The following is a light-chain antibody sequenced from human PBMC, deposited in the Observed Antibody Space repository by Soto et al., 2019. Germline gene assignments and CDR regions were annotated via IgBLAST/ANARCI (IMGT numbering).Light chain of an antibody. Sequence: QAVVTQEPPLTVSPGGTVTLTCGLSTGAVTSGHFPFWFQQKPGQAPTTLISDTHNKHSWTPARFSGSLLGGNAALTLSGAQPEDEAEYYCLLSYSDVWVFGGGTKLTVL. CDR3: LLSYSDVWV. J-gene: IGLJ3*02. CDR2: DTH. V-gene: IGLV7-46*01. CDR1: TGAVTSGHF.